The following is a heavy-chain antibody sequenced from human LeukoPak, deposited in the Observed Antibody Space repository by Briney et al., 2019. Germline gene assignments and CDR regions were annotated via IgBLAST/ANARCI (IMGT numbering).Heavy chain of an antibody. D-gene: IGHD6-19*01. J-gene: IGHJ6*02. Sequence: GGSLRLSCATSGFTLSSYRMTWVRQAPGKGLECVSFISSGSRTIYYADSVKGRFTVSKDNAKNSLFLQMNGLRDEDTAVYYCARDTGVAVAGLYDYYGLDVWGQGTTVTVSS. CDR3: ARDTGVAVAGLYDYYGLDV. CDR1: GFTLSSYR. CDR2: ISSGSRTI. V-gene: IGHV3-48*02.